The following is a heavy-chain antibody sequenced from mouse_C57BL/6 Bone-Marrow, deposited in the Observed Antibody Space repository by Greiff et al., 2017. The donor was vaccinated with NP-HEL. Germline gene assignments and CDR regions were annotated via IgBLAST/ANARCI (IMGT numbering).Heavy chain of an antibody. J-gene: IGHJ2*01. Sequence: DVKLVESEGGLVQPGSSMKLSCTASGFTFSDYYMAWVRQVPEKGLEWVANINYDGSSTYYLDSLKSRFIISRDNAKNILYLQMSSLKSEDTATYYCARGGGTTVEAPFAYWGQGTTLTVSS. V-gene: IGHV5-16*01. D-gene: IGHD1-1*01. CDR1: GFTFSDYY. CDR3: ARGGGTTVEAPFAY. CDR2: INYDGSST.